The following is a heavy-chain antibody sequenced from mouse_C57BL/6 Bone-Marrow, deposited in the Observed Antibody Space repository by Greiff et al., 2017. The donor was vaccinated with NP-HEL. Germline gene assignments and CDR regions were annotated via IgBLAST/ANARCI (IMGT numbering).Heavy chain of an antibody. D-gene: IGHD2-5*01. J-gene: IGHJ4*01. CDR3: ARGSCSNCGRAMDY. V-gene: IGHV7-1*01. Sequence: EVKLVESGGGLVQSGRSLRLSCATSGFTFSDFYMEWVRQAPGKGLEWIAASRNKANDYTTEYSASVKGRFIVSRDTSQSILYLQMNALRAEETAIYYCARGSCSNCGRAMDYWGQGTSVTVSS. CDR1: GFTFSDFY. CDR2: SRNKANDYTT.